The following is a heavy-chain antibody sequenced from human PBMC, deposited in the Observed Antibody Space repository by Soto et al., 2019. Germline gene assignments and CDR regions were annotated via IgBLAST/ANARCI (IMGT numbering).Heavy chain of an antibody. CDR3: ASPLRGVDYYGMDV. CDR1: GDTFTSFA. J-gene: IGHJ6*02. CDR2: INTDNGHT. Sequence: QVQFMQSGAEVKKPGAAVKVSCTASGDTFTSFAVHWVRQAPGQRLEWMGWINTDNGHTKYSHKFQGRVTISRDTSATAAYMELNGLIHEDTAVYFCASPLRGVDYYGMDVWGQGPTVTVSS. D-gene: IGHD2-15*01. V-gene: IGHV1-3*04.